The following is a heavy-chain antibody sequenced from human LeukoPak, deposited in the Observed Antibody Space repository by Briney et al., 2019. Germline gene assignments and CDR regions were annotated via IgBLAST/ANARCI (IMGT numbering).Heavy chain of an antibody. CDR1: GGSISSYY. CDR3: ARGLNNRKSGRRFDVFEI. D-gene: IGHD1-14*01. J-gene: IGHJ3*02. V-gene: IGHV4-59*01. CDR2: GYYSGST. Sequence: SETLPLTCTVSGGSISSYYWSWIRQPPGEGLEWIGYGYYSGSTNYNPSLKSRVTVSADTSKNQFSLRLSSVTAADTGVYYCARGLNNRKSGRRFDVFEIWGQGTMVTVSS.